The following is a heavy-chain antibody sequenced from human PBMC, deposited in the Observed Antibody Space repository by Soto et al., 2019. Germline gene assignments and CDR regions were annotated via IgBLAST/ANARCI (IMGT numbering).Heavy chain of an antibody. V-gene: IGHV3-30*18. D-gene: IGHD6-19*01. CDR1: GFTFSSYA. CDR3: VKDGVSGWSDYVVDY. J-gene: IGHJ4*02. Sequence: QVHLVEAGGGVFQPGRSLRLSCAASGFTFSSYAMHWVLRTLGKVLECVALISYDGINKYYADSVKGRLTVSRDNSKSTLYLQMNSLSAEDTAVYYCVKDGVSGWSDYVVDYWGQGTLVTVSS. CDR2: ISYDGINK.